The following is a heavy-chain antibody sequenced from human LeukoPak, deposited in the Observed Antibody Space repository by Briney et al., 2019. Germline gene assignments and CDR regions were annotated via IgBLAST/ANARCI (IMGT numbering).Heavy chain of an antibody. D-gene: IGHD3-10*01. CDR2: ISRSSDYI. Sequence: PGGSLRLSCAASGFTFSTYWMHWVRQAPGKGLEWVSSISRSSDYIYYADSVKGRFTISRDNAKSSLYLQMNSLRAEDTAVYYCARVGEGQSDYWGQGTLVTVSS. V-gene: IGHV3-21*06. J-gene: IGHJ4*02. CDR3: ARVGEGQSDY. CDR1: GFTFSTYW.